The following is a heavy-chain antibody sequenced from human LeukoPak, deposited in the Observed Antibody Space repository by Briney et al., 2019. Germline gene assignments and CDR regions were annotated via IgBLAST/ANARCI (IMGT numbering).Heavy chain of an antibody. CDR3: ARHPTLTTPFYHFYYYMDV. J-gene: IGHJ6*03. CDR1: GFTFRTYS. Sequence: PGGSLRLSCAASGFTFRTYSMHWVRQAPGKGLEWVAHILYDASHEYYADSMTGRFTISRDNAKNSLYLQMNSVRAEDTAVYYCARHPTLTTPFYHFYYYMDVWGKGTTVTISS. D-gene: IGHD4-11*01. V-gene: IGHV3-30*04. CDR2: ILYDASHE.